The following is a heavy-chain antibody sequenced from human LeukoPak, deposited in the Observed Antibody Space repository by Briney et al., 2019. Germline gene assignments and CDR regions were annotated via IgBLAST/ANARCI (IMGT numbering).Heavy chain of an antibody. Sequence: ASVKVSCTASGYTFTGYYMHWVRQAPGQGLEWMGWINPNSGGTNYAQKFQGRVTMTRDTSISTAYMEPSRLRSDDTAVYYCARDFVVVVAATTYYYYGMDVWGQGTTVTVSS. CDR3: ARDFVVVVAATTYYYYGMDV. CDR1: GYTFTGYY. V-gene: IGHV1-2*02. CDR2: INPNSGGT. D-gene: IGHD2-15*01. J-gene: IGHJ6*02.